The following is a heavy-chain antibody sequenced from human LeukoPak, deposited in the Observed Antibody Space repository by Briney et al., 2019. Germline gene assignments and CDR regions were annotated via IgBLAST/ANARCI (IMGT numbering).Heavy chain of an antibody. CDR3: AKDFFGDDAFDI. CDR2: IWYDGSNK. D-gene: IGHD3-10*01. V-gene: IGHV3-30*02. J-gene: IGHJ3*02. CDR1: GFTFSSYG. Sequence: PGGSLRLSCAASGFTFSSYGMHWVRQAPGKGLEWVAVIWYDGSNKYNADSVKGRFTISRDNSKNTLSLQMNSLRVEDTAVYYCAKDFFGDDAFDIWGQGTMVTVSS.